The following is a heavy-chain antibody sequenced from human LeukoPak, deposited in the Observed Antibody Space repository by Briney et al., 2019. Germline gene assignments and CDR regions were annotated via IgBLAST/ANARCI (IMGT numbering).Heavy chain of an antibody. Sequence: PGGSLRLSCAASGFTFSSYWMSWVRQAPGKGLEWVANIKQDGSEEYYVDSVKGRFTISRDDSKNTLYLQMNSLRAEDTAAYYCAKGYYFDILSGYSSLDSWGQGTLVTVSS. CDR3: AKGYYFDILSGYSSLDS. CDR2: IKQDGSEE. J-gene: IGHJ4*02. D-gene: IGHD3-9*01. CDR1: GFTFSSYW. V-gene: IGHV3-7*01.